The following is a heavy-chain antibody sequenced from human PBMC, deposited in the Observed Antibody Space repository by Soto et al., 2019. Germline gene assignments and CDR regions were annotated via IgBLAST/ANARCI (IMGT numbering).Heavy chain of an antibody. V-gene: IGHV4-34*01. D-gene: IGHD1-26*01. CDR3: ARVEFAGSYYAFDI. CDR1: GGSFSGYY. CDR2: INHSGST. Sequence: SETLSLTCAVYGGSFSGYYWSWIRQPPGKGLEWIGDINHSGSTNYNPSLKSRVTISVDTSKNQFSLKLSSGTAADTAVYYCARVEFAGSYYAFDIWGQGTMVTVSS. J-gene: IGHJ3*02.